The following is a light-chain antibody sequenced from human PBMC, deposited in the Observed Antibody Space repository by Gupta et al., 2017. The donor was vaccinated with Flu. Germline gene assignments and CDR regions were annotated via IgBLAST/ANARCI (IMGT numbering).Light chain of an antibody. V-gene: IGLV2-8*01. CDR1: SSDVGGYNY. CDR2: EVN. CDR3: CSYGGSKF. J-gene: IGLJ2*01. Sequence: QSALTQPPSASGSPGQSVTISCTGTSSDVGGYNYVSWYQQHPGKAPKLIIYEVNKRPSEVPDHFSGSKSGNTASLTVSGLLAEDEADYYCCSYGGSKFFGGGTKLTVL.